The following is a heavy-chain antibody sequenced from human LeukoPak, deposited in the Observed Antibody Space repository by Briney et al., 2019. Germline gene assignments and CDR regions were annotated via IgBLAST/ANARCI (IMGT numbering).Heavy chain of an antibody. V-gene: IGHV3-64D*06. CDR1: GFTFSSYT. CDR2: ISGSGVIT. Sequence: PGGSLRLSCSASGFTFSSYTMHWVRQAPGKGLEYVSAISGSGVITKYADSVKGRFTISRDNSKNTLHLQMSSLGAEDTAVYYCVKRDGYKYDYWGQGTLVTVSS. J-gene: IGHJ4*02. CDR3: VKRDGYKYDY. D-gene: IGHD5-24*01.